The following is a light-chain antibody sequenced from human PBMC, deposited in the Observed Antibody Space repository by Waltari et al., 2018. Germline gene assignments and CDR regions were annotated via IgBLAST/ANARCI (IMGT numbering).Light chain of an antibody. V-gene: IGKV3-15*01. Sequence: EIVMTQSPATLSVSPGERATLSCRASQSVSSKLAWYQQRPGQAPRLLIYGASTRATGIPARFTGSGSGTEFTLTISSLQSEDFATYYCQQSYSTPLTFGGGTKVEIK. J-gene: IGKJ4*01. CDR3: QQSYSTPLT. CDR1: QSVSSK. CDR2: GAS.